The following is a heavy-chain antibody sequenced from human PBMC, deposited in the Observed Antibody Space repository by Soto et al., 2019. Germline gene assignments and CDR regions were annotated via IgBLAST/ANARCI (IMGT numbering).Heavy chain of an antibody. V-gene: IGHV3-66*01. J-gene: IGHJ4*02. CDR3: ARVDTLTAAVDY. CDR2: LYSDDST. CDR1: GFTVSGMY. Sequence: EVQLVESGGGSVQPGGSLRLSCVVSGFTVSGMYMSWVRQAPGKGPEWVSLLYSDDSTYYADSVKGRLTISRDNSKNTLFLQMNSLTAEDTAVYYCARVDTLTAAVDYWGQGTLVTVSS. D-gene: IGHD6-13*01.